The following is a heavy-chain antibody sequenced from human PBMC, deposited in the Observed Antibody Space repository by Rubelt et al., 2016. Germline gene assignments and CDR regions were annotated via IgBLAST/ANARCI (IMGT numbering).Heavy chain of an antibody. CDR3: ARAGIAVAEAAFDI. J-gene: IGHJ3*02. Sequence: IYYSGSTNYNPSLKSRVTISVDTSKNHFSLKLSSVTAADTAVYYCARAGIAVAEAAFDIWGQGTMVTVSS. D-gene: IGHD6-19*01. V-gene: IGHV4-59*12. CDR2: IYYSGST.